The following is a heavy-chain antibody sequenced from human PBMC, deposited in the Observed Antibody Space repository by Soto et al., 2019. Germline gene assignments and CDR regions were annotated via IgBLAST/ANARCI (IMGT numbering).Heavy chain of an antibody. Sequence: PSETLSLTCTVSGGSISSGGYYWRWIRQHPGKGLEWIGYIYYSGSTYYNPSLKSRVTISVDTSKNQFSLKLSSVTAADTAVYYCARVGTIFGVVTPGGDIWGQGTMVT. D-gene: IGHD3-3*01. CDR2: IYYSGST. CDR1: GGSISSGGYY. J-gene: IGHJ3*02. V-gene: IGHV4-31*03. CDR3: ARVGTIFGVVTPGGDI.